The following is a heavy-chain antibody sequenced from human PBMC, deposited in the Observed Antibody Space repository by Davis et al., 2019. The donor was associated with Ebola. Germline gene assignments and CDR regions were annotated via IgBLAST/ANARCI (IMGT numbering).Heavy chain of an antibody. CDR1: GFTFSSYA. V-gene: IGHV3-23*01. D-gene: IGHD1-26*01. Sequence: PGGSLRLSCAASGFTFSSYAMSWVRQAPGKGLEWVSSISGSGGSTYSADSMKGRFTISRDHSQNTLYMQMNSLRAEDTAVYYCAKPPNNIVGAIYYFDYWGQGTLVTVSS. CDR3: AKPPNNIVGAIYYFDY. CDR2: ISGSGGST. J-gene: IGHJ4*02.